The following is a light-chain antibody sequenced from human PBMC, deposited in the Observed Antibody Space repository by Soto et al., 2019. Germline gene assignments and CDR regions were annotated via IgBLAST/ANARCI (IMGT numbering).Light chain of an antibody. CDR1: QSVSSSY. V-gene: IGKV3-20*01. CDR2: GAS. Sequence: EIVLTQSPGTLSLSPGERATLSCRASQSVSSSYLAWYQQKPGQAHRLLIYGASSRATGIPDRFSGSGSGTDFTLTISRLGPEDLAVYYCQQHGSSPLTVDPGTKVDIK. CDR3: QQHGSSPLT. J-gene: IGKJ3*01.